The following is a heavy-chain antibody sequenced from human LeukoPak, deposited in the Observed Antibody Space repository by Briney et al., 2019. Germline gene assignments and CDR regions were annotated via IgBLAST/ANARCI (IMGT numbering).Heavy chain of an antibody. V-gene: IGHV7-4-1*02. CDR2: INTNTGNP. CDR1: GYIFTAFA. CDR3: AREGWFDP. Sequence: GASVKVSCKASGYIFTAFAINWVRQAPGQGLGWMGWINTNTGNPTYAQGFTGRFVFSLDTSVSTAYLQISSLKADDTAVYYCAREGWFDPWGQGTLVTVSS. J-gene: IGHJ5*02.